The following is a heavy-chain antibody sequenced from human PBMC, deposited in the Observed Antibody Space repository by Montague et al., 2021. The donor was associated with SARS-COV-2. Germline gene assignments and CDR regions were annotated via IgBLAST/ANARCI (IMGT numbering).Heavy chain of an antibody. CDR2: IYYSVST. CDR3: ARVVGDYDVWSGQYYYYYYMDV. CDR1: GGSISSYY. D-gene: IGHD3-3*01. J-gene: IGHJ6*03. V-gene: IGHV4-59*01. Sequence: SETLSLTCTVSGGSISSYYWSWIRQPPGKGLEWIGYIYYSVSTNYNPSLKSRVTISVETSKNQFSLKLSSVTAADTAVYSCARVVGDYDVWSGQYYYYYYMDVWGKGTTVTVSS.